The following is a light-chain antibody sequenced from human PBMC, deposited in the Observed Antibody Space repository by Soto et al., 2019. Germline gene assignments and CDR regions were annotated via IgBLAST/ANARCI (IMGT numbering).Light chain of an antibody. V-gene: IGKV3-15*01. CDR1: QSVRSD. CDR3: QHSKNWPRT. Sequence: EIVMTQSPATLSVSPGERATLSCRASQSVRSDLAWYQQKPGQAPRLLIYGASTRATGNPARFSGSGSGTELTLTISSLQSEDFAVYSCQHSKNWPRTFRQGTKVEIK. J-gene: IGKJ1*01. CDR2: GAS.